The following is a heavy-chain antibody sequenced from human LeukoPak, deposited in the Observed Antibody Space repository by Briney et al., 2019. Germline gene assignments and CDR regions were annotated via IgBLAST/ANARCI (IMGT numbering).Heavy chain of an antibody. CDR1: GGSFSGYY. Sequence: SETLSLTCAVYGGSFSGYYWSWIRQPPGKGLEWIGEINHSGSTNYNPSLKSRVTISVDTSKNQFSLKLSSVTAADTAVYYCARAFQGSSWYNYYYGMDVWGQGTTVTVSS. CDR3: ARAFQGSSWYNYYYGMDV. J-gene: IGHJ6*02. CDR2: INHSGST. V-gene: IGHV4-34*01. D-gene: IGHD6-13*01.